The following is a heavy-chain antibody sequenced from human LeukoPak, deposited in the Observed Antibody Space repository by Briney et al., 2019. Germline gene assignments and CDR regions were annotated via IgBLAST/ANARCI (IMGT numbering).Heavy chain of an antibody. CDR3: ARDPDNSYYYDSSGYYGFDY. D-gene: IGHD3-22*01. V-gene: IGHV3-48*02. CDR2: ISSSTSTI. Sequence: GGSLRLSCAASGFTFSGYTMNWVRQAPGKGLEWVSYISSSTSTIYYADSVRGRFTISRDNAKNSLYLQLNSLRDEDTAVYYCARDPDNSYYYDSSGYYGFDYWGQGTLVTVSS. CDR1: GFTFSGYT. J-gene: IGHJ4*02.